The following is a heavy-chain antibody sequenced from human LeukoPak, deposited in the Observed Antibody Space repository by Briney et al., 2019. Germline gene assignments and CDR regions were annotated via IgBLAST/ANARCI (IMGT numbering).Heavy chain of an antibody. CDR1: GFTFSSYW. CDR3: ARVSSRYYYYMDV. J-gene: IGHJ6*03. V-gene: IGHV3-74*01. CDR2: INSDGSST. D-gene: IGHD6-13*01. Sequence: PGGSLRLSCAASGFTFSSYWMHWVRQAPGKGLVWVSRINSDGSSTSYADSVKGRFTISRDNAKNTLYLQMNSLRAEDTAVYYCARVSSRYYYYMDVWGKGTTVTVSS.